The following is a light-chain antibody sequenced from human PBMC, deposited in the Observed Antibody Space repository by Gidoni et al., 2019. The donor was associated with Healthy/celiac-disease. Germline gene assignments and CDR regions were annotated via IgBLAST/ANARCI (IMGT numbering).Light chain of an antibody. J-gene: IGKJ5*01. V-gene: IGKV3-11*01. CDR2: DAS. CDR3: QQRSNWPQVT. CDR1: QSVSSY. Sequence: EIVLTQSPATLSLSPGERATLSCRASQSVSSYLAWYQQKPGQAPTLLIYDASNRATGIPARFSGSGSGTDFTLTISSLETEDFAVYYCQQRSNWPQVTCGQGTRLEIK.